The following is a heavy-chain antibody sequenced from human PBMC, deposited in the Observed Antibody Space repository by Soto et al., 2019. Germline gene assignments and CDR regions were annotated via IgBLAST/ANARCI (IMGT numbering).Heavy chain of an antibody. CDR3: ARTRGYSDYDLDN. CDR1: GFTFSSYA. CDR2: ISYSGVST. J-gene: IGHJ4*02. V-gene: IGHV3-23*01. Sequence: PGGSLRRSYGASGFTFSSYAMTWVRQAPGKGLEWVSAISYSGVSTYYAAPVKGRFTISRDSSENTLSLQMNSLRVDDTAVYYCARTRGYSDYDLDNWRQRTLVTVSS. D-gene: IGHD5-12*01.